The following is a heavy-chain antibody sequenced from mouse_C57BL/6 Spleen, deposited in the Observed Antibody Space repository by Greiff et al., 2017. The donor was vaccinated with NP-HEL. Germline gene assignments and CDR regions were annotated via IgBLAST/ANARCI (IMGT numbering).Heavy chain of an antibody. J-gene: IGHJ4*01. D-gene: IGHD2-10*02. CDR1: GYTFTSYW. CDR3: ARAPLGAMDY. Sequence: VKLQQPGAELVRPGTSVKLSCKASGYTFTSYWMHWVKQRPGQGLEWIGVIDPSDSYTNYNQKFKGKATLTVDTSSSTAYMQLSSLTSEDSAVYYCARAPLGAMDYWGQGTSVTVSS. CDR2: IDPSDSYT. V-gene: IGHV1-59*01.